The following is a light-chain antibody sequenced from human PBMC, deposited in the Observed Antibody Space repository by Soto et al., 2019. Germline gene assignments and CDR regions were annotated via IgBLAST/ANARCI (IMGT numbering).Light chain of an antibody. CDR1: QGISTY. CDR2: GAS. V-gene: IGKV1-39*01. J-gene: IGKJ2*01. CDR3: QQAYIKPYT. Sequence: DIQVTQSPVSLSASVGDRVTITCRTSQGISTYLNWYQQKAGDAPRLLISGASDLENGVPSRFSGSGSGADFTLPINSLRPEDFATYYCQQAYIKPYTFGQGTKLEI.